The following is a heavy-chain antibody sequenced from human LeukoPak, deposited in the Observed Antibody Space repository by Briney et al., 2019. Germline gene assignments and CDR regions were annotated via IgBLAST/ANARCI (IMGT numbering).Heavy chain of an antibody. J-gene: IGHJ4*02. V-gene: IGHV1-69*13. D-gene: IGHD1-1*01. CDR2: INPIFGTA. Sequence: SVKVSCKTSGGTFSNYGIYWMRQAPGQGLEWMGGINPIFGTANYAQKFQDRVTINADESTSTAYMELSSLRSEDTAVYFCAREDLQHFDYWGQGTLVTVSS. CDR1: GGTFSNYG. CDR3: AREDLQHFDY.